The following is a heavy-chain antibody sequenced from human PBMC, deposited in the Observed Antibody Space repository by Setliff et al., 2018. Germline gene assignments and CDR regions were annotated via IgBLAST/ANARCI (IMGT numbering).Heavy chain of an antibody. D-gene: IGHD4-17*01. Sequence: ASVKVSCKASGYSFSNYDIMWVRQAPGQGLEWMGWISVYTGHTKSAQKFQGRVTMTTDTSTSTAYMELRSLTSDDTASYYCARDPNGDYVGAFDPWGQGILVTVSS. V-gene: IGHV1-18*01. CDR3: ARDPNGDYVGAFDP. J-gene: IGHJ5*02. CDR1: GYSFSNYD. CDR2: ISVYTGHT.